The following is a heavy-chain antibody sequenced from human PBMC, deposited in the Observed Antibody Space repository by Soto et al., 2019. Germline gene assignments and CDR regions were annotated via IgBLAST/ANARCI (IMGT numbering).Heavy chain of an antibody. D-gene: IGHD1-26*01. V-gene: IGHV1-69*13. CDR3: ARDIGSYYGAGAFDI. CDR1: GGTFSSYA. Sequence: SVKVSGKASGGTFSSYAISWVRQAPGQGLEWMGGIIPIFGTANYAQKFQGRVTITADESTSTAYMELSSLRSEDTAVYYCARDIGSYYGAGAFDIWGQGTMVTVSS. CDR2: IIPIFGTA. J-gene: IGHJ3*02.